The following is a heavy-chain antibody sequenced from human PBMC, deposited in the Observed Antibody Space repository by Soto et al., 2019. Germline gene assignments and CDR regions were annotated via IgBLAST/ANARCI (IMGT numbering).Heavy chain of an antibody. J-gene: IGHJ6*02. V-gene: IGHV4-34*01. CDR1: GGSFSGYY. CDR3: ARGARLDYYYYYGMDV. D-gene: IGHD6-6*01. Sequence: SETLSLTCAVYGGSFSGYYWSWIRQPPGKGLEWIGEINHSGSTNYNPSLKSRVTISVDTSKNQFSLKLSSVTAADTAVYYCARGARLDYYYYYGMDVWGQGTTVTVSS. CDR2: INHSGST.